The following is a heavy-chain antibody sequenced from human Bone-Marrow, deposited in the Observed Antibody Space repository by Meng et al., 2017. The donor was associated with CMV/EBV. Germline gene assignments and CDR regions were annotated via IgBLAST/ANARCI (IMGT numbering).Heavy chain of an antibody. V-gene: IGHV3-23*01. CDR2: ISGSGGST. J-gene: IGHJ4*02. D-gene: IGHD4-11*01. Sequence: LKISCAASGFTFSSYAMSWVRQAPGKGLEWVSAISGSGGSTYYADSVKGRFTISRDNSKNTLYLQMNSLRAEDTAVYYCARSKVTHDYWGQGTLVTVSS. CDR3: ARSKVTHDY. CDR1: GFTFSSYA.